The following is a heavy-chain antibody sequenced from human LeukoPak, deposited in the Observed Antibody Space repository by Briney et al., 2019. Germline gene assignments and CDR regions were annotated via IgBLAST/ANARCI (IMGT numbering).Heavy chain of an antibody. Sequence: SETLSLTCAVYGGSFSGYYWSWIRQPPGKGLEWIGEINHSGSTNYNPSLKSRVTISVDTSKNQFSLKLSSVTAADTAVYYCARGSSGWYRPHFDYWGQGTLVTVSS. CDR3: ARGSSGWYRPHFDY. J-gene: IGHJ4*02. V-gene: IGHV4-34*01. D-gene: IGHD6-19*01. CDR2: INHSGST. CDR1: GGSFSGYY.